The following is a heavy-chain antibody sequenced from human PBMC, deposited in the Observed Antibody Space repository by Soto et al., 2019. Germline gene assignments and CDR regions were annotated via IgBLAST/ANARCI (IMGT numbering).Heavy chain of an antibody. CDR3: AKGIPRYFDWLLEIDY. V-gene: IGHV3-23*01. CDR2: ISGSGGST. J-gene: IGHJ4*02. CDR1: GFTFSSYA. Sequence: EVQLLESGGGLVQPGGSLRLSCAASGFTFSSYAMSWVRQAPGKGLEWVSAISGSGGSTYYADSVKGRFTISRDNSKNTLYLQMNSLRAEDTAVYYCAKGIPRYFDWLLEIDYWGQGTLVTVSS. D-gene: IGHD3-9*01.